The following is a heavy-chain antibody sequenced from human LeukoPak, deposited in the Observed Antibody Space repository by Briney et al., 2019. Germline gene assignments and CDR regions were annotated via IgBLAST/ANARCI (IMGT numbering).Heavy chain of an antibody. V-gene: IGHV3-30*04. J-gene: IGHJ4*02. CDR1: GFTFSSYA. D-gene: IGHD2-2*02. CDR3: ARDLGFIVVVPAAIDR. Sequence: GGSLRLSCVASGFTFSSYAMHWVRQAPGKGLEWVAVISYDGSNKYYADSVKGRFTISRDNSKNTLYLQMNSLRAEDTAVYYCARDLGFIVVVPAAIDRWGQGTLVTVSS. CDR2: ISYDGSNK.